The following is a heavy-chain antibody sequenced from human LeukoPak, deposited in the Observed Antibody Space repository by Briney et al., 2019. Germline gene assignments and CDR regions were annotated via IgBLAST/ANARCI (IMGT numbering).Heavy chain of an antibody. Sequence: GASVKVSCKASGYTFTSYDINWVRQATGQGLEWMGWMNPNSGNTGYAQKFQGRVTITRNTSISTAYMELSSLRSDDTAVYYCAPFRGYTYAFDYWGQGTLVSVSS. CDR3: APFRGYTYAFDY. CDR1: GYTFTSYD. V-gene: IGHV1-8*03. CDR2: MNPNSGNT. D-gene: IGHD5-18*01. J-gene: IGHJ4*02.